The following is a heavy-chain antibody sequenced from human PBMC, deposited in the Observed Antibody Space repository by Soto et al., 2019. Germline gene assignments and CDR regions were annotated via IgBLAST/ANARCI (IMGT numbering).Heavy chain of an antibody. CDR2: IIPIFGTA. D-gene: IGHD6-19*01. V-gene: IGHV1-69*13. CDR1: GGTFSSYA. J-gene: IGHJ6*02. CDR3: AISSIAVAVTVGIYYYYVKDV. Sequence: GASVKVSCKASGGTFSSYAISWVRQAPGQGLEWMGGIIPIFGTANYAQKFQGRVTITADESTSTAYMELSSLRSEDTAVYYCAISSIAVAVTVGIYYYYVKDVWGQGTTVTV.